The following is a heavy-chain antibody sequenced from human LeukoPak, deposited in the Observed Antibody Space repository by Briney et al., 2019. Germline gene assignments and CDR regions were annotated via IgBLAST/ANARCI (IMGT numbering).Heavy chain of an antibody. D-gene: IGHD5-12*01. Sequence: GGSLRLSCAASGFTFSDYYMSWFRQARGKGLEWVSYISSSGSTIYYADSVKGRFTISRDNAKNSLYLQMNSLRAEDTAVYYCARDGGSVRPVDIVARGVDFDYWSQGTLVTVSS. CDR1: GFTFSDYY. CDR3: ARDGGSVRPVDIVARGVDFDY. J-gene: IGHJ4*02. CDR2: ISSSGSTI. V-gene: IGHV3-11*01.